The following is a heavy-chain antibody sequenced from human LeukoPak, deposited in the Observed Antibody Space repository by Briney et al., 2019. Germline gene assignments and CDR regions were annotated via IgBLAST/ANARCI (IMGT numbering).Heavy chain of an antibody. Sequence: PSETLSLTCTVSGGSISSYYWSWIRQPPGKGLERIGYIYYSGSTNYNPSLKSRVTISVDTSKNQFSLKLSSVTAADTAVYYCAREFYSSGWYYYFDYWGQGTLVTVSS. D-gene: IGHD6-19*01. V-gene: IGHV4-59*01. J-gene: IGHJ4*02. CDR1: GGSISSYY. CDR2: IYYSGST. CDR3: AREFYSSGWYYYFDY.